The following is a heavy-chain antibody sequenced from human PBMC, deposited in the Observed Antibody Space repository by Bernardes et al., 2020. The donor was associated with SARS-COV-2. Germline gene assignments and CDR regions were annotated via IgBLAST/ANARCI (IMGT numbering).Heavy chain of an antibody. D-gene: IGHD1-7*01. J-gene: IGHJ5*02. CDR2: INHSGST. CDR3: ARRYNWNYTRRFDP. CDR1: GGSFSGYY. Sequence: LSLTCAVYGGSFSGYYWSWIRQPPGKGLEWIGEINHSGSTNYNPSLKSRVTISVDTSKNQFSLKLSSVTAADTAVYYCARRYNWNYTRRFDPWGQGTLVTVSS. V-gene: IGHV4-34*01.